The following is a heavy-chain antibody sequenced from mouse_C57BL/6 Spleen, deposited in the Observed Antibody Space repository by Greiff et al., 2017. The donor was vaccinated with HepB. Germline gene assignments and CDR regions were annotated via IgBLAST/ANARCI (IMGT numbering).Heavy chain of an antibody. CDR3: AREGFDY. Sequence: QVQLQQSGAELVKPGASVKLSCKASGYTFTSYWMHWVKQRPGQGLEWIGYINPSSGYTKYNQKFKGKATLTADKSSSTAYMQLSSLTYEDSAVYYCAREGFDYWGQGTTLTVSS. J-gene: IGHJ2*01. V-gene: IGHV1-7*01. CDR2: INPSSGYT. CDR1: GYTFTSYW.